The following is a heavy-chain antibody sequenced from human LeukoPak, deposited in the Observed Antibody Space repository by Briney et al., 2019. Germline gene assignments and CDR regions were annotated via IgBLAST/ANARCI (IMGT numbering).Heavy chain of an antibody. Sequence: GESLKISCKGSGYSFSSYWIGWVRQMPGKGLEWMGIIYPGDSTPRYSPSFEGQVTISADKSISTAYLQWSSLEASDTAMYYCARHGDSRYMSWFDPWGQGTLVTVSS. CDR1: GYSFSSYW. J-gene: IGHJ5*02. V-gene: IGHV5-51*01. CDR2: IYPGDSTP. CDR3: ARHGDSRYMSWFDP. D-gene: IGHD3-9*01.